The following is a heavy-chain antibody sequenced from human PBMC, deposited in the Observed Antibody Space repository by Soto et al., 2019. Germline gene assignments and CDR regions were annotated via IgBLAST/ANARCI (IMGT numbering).Heavy chain of an antibody. CDR2: IYHSGTT. Sequence: SETLSLTCIVAVGSIRSYYWSWIRQPPGKGLEWIGYIYHSGTTNYNPSLKSRVTMSVDTSKNQFSLKLSSVTAADTAVYYCARQVFGYGDSNYLDPWGQGTLVTVSS. J-gene: IGHJ5*02. CDR3: ARQVFGYGDSNYLDP. V-gene: IGHV4-59*08. D-gene: IGHD4-17*01. CDR1: VGSIRSYY.